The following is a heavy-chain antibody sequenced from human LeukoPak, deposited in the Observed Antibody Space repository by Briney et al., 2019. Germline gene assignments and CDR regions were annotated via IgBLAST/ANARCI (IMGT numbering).Heavy chain of an antibody. J-gene: IGHJ4*02. Sequence: PGGSLRLSCAASGFNFSDFWMTWVRQIPGKGLQWVANIKEDGGEEYHVDSVKGRSAISRDNTKRSLFLQMNSLRGEDTAVYYCAREDDLWFGELSPEKNYFDYWGQGTLVTASS. CDR3: AREDDLWFGELSPEKNYFDY. D-gene: IGHD3-10*01. CDR1: GFNFSDFW. CDR2: IKEDGGEE. V-gene: IGHV3-7*01.